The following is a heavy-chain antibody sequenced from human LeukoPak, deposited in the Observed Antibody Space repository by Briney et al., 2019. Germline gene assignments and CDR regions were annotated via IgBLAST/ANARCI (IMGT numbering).Heavy chain of an antibody. CDR2: IKQDGSEK. D-gene: IGHD1-1*01. CDR3: ARGHNWNDVSHNWFDP. V-gene: IGHV3-7*05. Sequence: GGSLRLSCAASGFTFSNHWMSWVRQAPGKGLEWVANIKQDGSEKYYVDSVKGRFTVSRDNAKNSLYLQMNSLRAEDTAVYYCARGHNWNDVSHNWFDPRGQGTLVTVFS. CDR1: GFTFSNHW. J-gene: IGHJ5*02.